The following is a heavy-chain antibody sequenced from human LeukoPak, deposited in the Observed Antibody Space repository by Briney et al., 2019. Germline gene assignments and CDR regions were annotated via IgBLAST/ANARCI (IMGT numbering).Heavy chain of an antibody. D-gene: IGHD3-16*01. J-gene: IGHJ3*02. CDR2: ISGSGGST. Sequence: GGSLRLSCAASGFTFSSYAMSWVRQAPGKGLEWVSAISGSGGSTYYADSVKGRFTISRDNSKNTLYLQMNSLGAEDTAVYYCAKDGLAAGDAFDIWGQGTMVTVSS. V-gene: IGHV3-23*01. CDR1: GFTFSSYA. CDR3: AKDGLAAGDAFDI.